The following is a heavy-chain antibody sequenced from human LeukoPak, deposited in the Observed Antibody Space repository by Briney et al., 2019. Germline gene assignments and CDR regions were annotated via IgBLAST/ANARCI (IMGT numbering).Heavy chain of an antibody. CDR2: IYYSGST. Sequence: SETLSLTCTVSGGSISSHYWSWIRQPPGKGLEWIGYIYYSGSTNYNPSLKSRVTISVDTSKNQFSLKLSSVTAAGTAVYYCASSYDYAVGGFDFWGQGILVTVSS. D-gene: IGHD4-17*01. CDR1: GGSISSHY. V-gene: IGHV4-59*11. CDR3: ASSYDYAVGGFDF. J-gene: IGHJ4*02.